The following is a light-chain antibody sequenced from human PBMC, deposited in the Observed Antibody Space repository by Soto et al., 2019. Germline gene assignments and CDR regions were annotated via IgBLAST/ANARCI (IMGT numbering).Light chain of an antibody. CDR1: STDVGASNN. J-gene: IGLJ1*01. V-gene: IGLV2-11*01. Sequence: QSALTQPRSVSGSHGHSVTISCTGTSTDVGASNNVSWYQQLPGRAPKLMIYDVSERPSGVPDRFSGSKSGNTASLTISGLQAEDEADYYCTSFTTTRFYVFGPG. CDR3: TSFTTTRFYV. CDR2: DVS.